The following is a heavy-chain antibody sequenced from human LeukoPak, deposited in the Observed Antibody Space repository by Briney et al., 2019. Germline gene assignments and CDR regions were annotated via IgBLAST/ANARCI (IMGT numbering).Heavy chain of an antibody. J-gene: IGHJ4*02. CDR1: GYTFTSYD. CDR2: MNPNSGNT. V-gene: IGHV1-8*01. Sequence: PAASVTVSCKASGYTFTSYDINWVRQATGQGLEWMGWMNPNSGNTGYAQKFQGRVTMTRNTSISTAYMELSSLRSEDTAVYYCARGGSSGWSLTPDFDYWGQGTLVTVSS. D-gene: IGHD6-19*01. CDR3: ARGGSSGWSLTPDFDY.